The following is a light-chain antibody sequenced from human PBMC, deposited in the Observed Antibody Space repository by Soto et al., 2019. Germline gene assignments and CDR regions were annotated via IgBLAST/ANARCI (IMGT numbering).Light chain of an antibody. CDR3: VQRTTWPWT. J-gene: IGKJ1*01. CDR2: DAS. Sequence: EIVLTQSPGTLSLSPGERATLSCRASQSVSSHLAWYQQKPGQAPRLLIYDASNRATGITARFSGSGSGTDFTLTISSLGPEDFAVYHCVQRTTWPWTCGQGSKVEIK. V-gene: IGKV3-11*01. CDR1: QSVSSH.